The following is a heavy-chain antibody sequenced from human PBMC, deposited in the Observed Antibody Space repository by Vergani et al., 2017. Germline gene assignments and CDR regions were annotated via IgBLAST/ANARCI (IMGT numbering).Heavy chain of an antibody. Sequence: VQLVESGGSVVQPGRSLRLSCVVSGFTSSYYGMHWVRQAPGKGLEWVAVISYDGTQKYYADSVKGRFTISRDNSKSTLYLQMNSLRTEDTAVYYCATKSCGTPGCQIGYFREWGQGTLVTVSS. J-gene: IGHJ1*01. CDR3: ATKSCGTPGCQIGYFRE. CDR1: GFTSSYYG. D-gene: IGHD1-1*01. CDR2: ISYDGTQK. V-gene: IGHV3-30*03.